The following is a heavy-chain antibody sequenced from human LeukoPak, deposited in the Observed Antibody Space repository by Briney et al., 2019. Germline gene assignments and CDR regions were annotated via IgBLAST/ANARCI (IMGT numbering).Heavy chain of an antibody. CDR2: INPSGGST. CDR3: ARAQDTAMARFDY. J-gene: IGHJ4*02. D-gene: IGHD5-18*01. V-gene: IGHV1-46*01. Sequence: ASVKVSCKASGYTFTSYYMHWVRQAPGQGLEWMGIINPSGGSTSYAQKFQGRVTMTTDTSTSTAYMELRSLRSDDTAVYYCARAQDTAMARFDYWGQGTLVTVSS. CDR1: GYTFTSYY.